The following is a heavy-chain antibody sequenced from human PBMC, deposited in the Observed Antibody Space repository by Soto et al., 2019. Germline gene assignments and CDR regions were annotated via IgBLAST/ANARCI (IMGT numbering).Heavy chain of an antibody. V-gene: IGHV3-23*01. J-gene: IGHJ4*02. CDR2: ISGSGVST. CDR1: GFTFSSYA. D-gene: IGHD2-8*01. CDR3: AKDIEMTGSCTNGLCWTLDY. Sequence: HPGGSLRLSCAASGFTFSSYAMSWVRQAPGKGLEWVSVISGSGVSTYYADSVKGRFTISRDKSKNTLYLQMNSLRAEDTAVYFCAKDIEMTGSCTNGLCWTLDYWGPGTLVTVSS.